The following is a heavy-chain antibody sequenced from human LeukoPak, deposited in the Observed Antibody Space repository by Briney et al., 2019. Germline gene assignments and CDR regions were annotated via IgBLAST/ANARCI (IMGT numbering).Heavy chain of an antibody. D-gene: IGHD3-3*01. V-gene: IGHV4-4*07. CDR3: AKYYDFWSGYYDI. J-gene: IGHJ3*02. CDR1: GGSISSYY. CDR2: IYTSGT. Sequence: SETLSLTCTVSGGSISSYYWSWIRQPAGKGLEWIGRIYTSGTNYNPSLKSRVTMSIDTSKNQFSLKLSSVTAADTAVYYCAKYYDFWSGYYDIWGQGTMVTASS.